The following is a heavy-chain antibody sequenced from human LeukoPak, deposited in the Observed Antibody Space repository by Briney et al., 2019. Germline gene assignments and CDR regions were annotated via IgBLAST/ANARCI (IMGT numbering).Heavy chain of an antibody. CDR1: GFTFSSYG. J-gene: IGHJ4*02. V-gene: IGHV3-30*03. CDR2: ISYDGSNK. Sequence: GGSLRLSCAASGFTFSSYGMHWVRQAPGKGLEWVAVISYDGSNKYYADSVKGRFTISRDNSKNTLYLQMNSLRAEDTAVYYCARGPYYFDYWGQGTLVTVSS. CDR3: ARGPYYFDY.